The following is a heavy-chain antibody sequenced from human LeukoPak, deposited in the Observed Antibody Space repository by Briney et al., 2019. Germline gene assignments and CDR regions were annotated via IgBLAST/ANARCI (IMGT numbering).Heavy chain of an antibody. CDR3: ARRNEFQNWFDP. D-gene: IGHD1-1*01. CDR2: IYPGDSDT. J-gene: IGHJ5*02. Sequence: PGESLQISCKGSGYSFTSYWIGWVRQLPGKGLGWMGIIYPGDSDTRYSPSFQGQVTISADKSISTAYLQWSSLKASDTAMYYCARRNEFQNWFDPWGQGTLVTVSS. CDR1: GYSFTSYW. V-gene: IGHV5-51*01.